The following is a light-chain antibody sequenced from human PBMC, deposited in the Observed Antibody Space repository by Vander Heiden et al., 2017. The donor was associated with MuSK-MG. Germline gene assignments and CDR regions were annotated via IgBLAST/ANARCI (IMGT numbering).Light chain of an antibody. CDR2: DAS. CDR3: QQRSNWPPWT. Sequence: EIVLTQSPGTLSLSPGDRATLSCRASQSVNTYLAWYQQKPGQAPRLLIYDASNRATGIPARFSGSGSGTDFTLTISSLEPEDFAVYYCQQRSNWPPWTFGQGTKVEIK. CDR1: QSVNTY. V-gene: IGKV3-11*01. J-gene: IGKJ1*01.